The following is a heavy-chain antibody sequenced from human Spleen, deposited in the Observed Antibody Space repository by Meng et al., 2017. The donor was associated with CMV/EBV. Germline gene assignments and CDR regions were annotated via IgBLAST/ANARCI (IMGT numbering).Heavy chain of an antibody. Sequence: GSLRLSCTVSGDSISSSSYYWGWIRQPPGEGLEWIGSVSYGGGTYYKPSHKSRLTISVDASNNQFSLRLSSVTAADTAVYYCGRDLYNYPPGGIEYWGQGTLVTVSS. CDR1: GDSISSSSYY. V-gene: IGHV4-39*07. J-gene: IGHJ4*02. CDR3: GRDLYNYPPGGIEY. CDR2: VSYGGGT. D-gene: IGHD5-24*01.